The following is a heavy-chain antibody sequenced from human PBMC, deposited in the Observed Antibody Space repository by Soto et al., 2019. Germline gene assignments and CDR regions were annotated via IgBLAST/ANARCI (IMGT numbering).Heavy chain of an antibody. J-gene: IGHJ4*02. CDR3: TRQNNGGYTQKEFDK. Sequence: PAGTXSLTCSFSGFSVSSPSFYWAWVRQSPGKGLEWIGSLYYIGIAYYSPSLKSRITISADSSRNQFSLKLASVTAADTGLYFCTRQNNGGYTQKEFDKCGQGALVKVS. V-gene: IGHV4-39*01. CDR2: LYYIGIA. CDR1: GFSVSSPSFY. D-gene: IGHD5-12*01.